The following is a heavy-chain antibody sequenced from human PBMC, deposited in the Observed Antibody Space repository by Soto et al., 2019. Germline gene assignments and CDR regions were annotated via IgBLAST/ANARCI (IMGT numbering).Heavy chain of an antibody. CDR1: GGSISSYY. CDR2: IYYSGST. V-gene: IGHV4-59*01. Sequence: PSETLSLTCTVSGGSISSYYWSWIRQPPGKGLEWIGYIYYSGSTNYNPSLKSRVTISVDTSKNQFSLKLSSATAADTAVYYCARDQPHYYDSSGYYSVWFEPSGQGTLVTVSS. J-gene: IGHJ5*02. CDR3: ARDQPHYYDSSGYYSVWFEP. D-gene: IGHD3-22*01.